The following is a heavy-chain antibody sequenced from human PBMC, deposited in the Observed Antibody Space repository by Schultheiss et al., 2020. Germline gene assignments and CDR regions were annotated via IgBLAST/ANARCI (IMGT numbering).Heavy chain of an antibody. CDR1: GGSISSSNW. CDR2: IYYSGST. V-gene: IGHV4-4*02. Sequence: SETLSLTCAVSGGSISSSNWWSWVRQPPGKGLEWIGYIYYSGSTNYNPSLKSRVTMSVDTSKNQFSLKLSSVTAADTAVYYCARLSLDSSGYYYFDYWGQGTLVTVSS. D-gene: IGHD3-22*01. J-gene: IGHJ4*02. CDR3: ARLSLDSSGYYYFDY.